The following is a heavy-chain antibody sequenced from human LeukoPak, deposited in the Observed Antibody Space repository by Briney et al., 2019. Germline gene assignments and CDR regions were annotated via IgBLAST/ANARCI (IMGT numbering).Heavy chain of an antibody. V-gene: IGHV3-23*01. D-gene: IGHD6-13*01. Sequence: PGGSLRLSCAASGFTFSSYAMSWVRQAPGKGLEWVSAISGSGGSTYYAGSVKGRFTISRDNSKNTLYLQMNSLRAEDTAVYYCAKKGIAAAGYNPRGYYFDYWGQGTLVTVSS. CDR1: GFTFSSYA. CDR2: ISGSGGST. CDR3: AKKGIAAAGYNPRGYYFDY. J-gene: IGHJ4*02.